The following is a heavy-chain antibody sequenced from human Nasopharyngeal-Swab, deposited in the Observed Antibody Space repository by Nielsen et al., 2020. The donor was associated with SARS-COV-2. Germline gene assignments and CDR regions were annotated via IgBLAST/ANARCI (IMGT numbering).Heavy chain of an antibody. D-gene: IGHD4-23*01. J-gene: IGHJ4*02. V-gene: IGHV4-31*03. CDR2: IYYSGST. Sequence: SETLSLTCTVSGGSISSGGYYWSWILQPPGQGLEWIGYIYYSGSTYYNPSLKSRVTISVDTSKNQFSLKLSPVTAADTAVYYCARFRGRHGNDYWCQGTLVTVSS. CDR3: ARFRGRHGNDY. CDR1: GGSISSGGYY.